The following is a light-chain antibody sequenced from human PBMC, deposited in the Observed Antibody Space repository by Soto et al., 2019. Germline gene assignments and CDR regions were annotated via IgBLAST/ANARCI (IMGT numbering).Light chain of an antibody. J-gene: IGLJ3*02. Sequence: QSALTQPASVSGSPGQSITISCTGTSSDVGGYIYVSWYQQRPGNVPKLMIYEVSNRPSGVSDRLSGSKSGNTASLTISGLQAEDEADYYCSSYTSGSTLVVFGGGTKLTVL. CDR1: SSDVGGYIY. CDR3: SSYTSGSTLVV. V-gene: IGLV2-14*01. CDR2: EVS.